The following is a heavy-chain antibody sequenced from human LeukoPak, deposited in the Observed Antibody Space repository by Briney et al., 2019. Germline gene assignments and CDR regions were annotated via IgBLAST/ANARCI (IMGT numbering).Heavy chain of an antibody. Sequence: ASVKVSCKTSGYTFSSYGISWVRQAPGQGLEWMGWISGYNGNTNYAQKFQGRVTMTTDTSTSTAYMELRSLRSDDTAVYYCARDSSREAGSIVDFWGQGTLVTVSS. J-gene: IGHJ4*02. CDR2: ISGYNGNT. V-gene: IGHV1-18*01. CDR1: GYTFSSYG. D-gene: IGHD1-26*01. CDR3: ARDSSREAGSIVDF.